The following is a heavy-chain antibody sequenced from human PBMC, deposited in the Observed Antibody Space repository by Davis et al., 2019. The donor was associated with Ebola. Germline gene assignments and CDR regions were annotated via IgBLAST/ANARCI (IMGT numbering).Heavy chain of an antibody. Sequence: SETLSLTCTVSGYSISSGYYWGWIRQPPGKGLEWIGSIYHSGSTYYNPSLKSRVTISVDTSKNQFSLELTSVTAADTAVYYCARGWRTAMIDDWGQGNLVTVSS. J-gene: IGHJ4*02. V-gene: IGHV4-38-2*02. D-gene: IGHD5-18*01. CDR2: IYHSGST. CDR3: ARGWRTAMIDD. CDR1: GYSISSGYY.